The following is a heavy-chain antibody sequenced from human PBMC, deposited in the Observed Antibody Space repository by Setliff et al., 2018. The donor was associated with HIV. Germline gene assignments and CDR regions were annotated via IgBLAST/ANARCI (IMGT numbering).Heavy chain of an antibody. V-gene: IGHV4-31*03. Sequence: LSLTCTVSTDSISSGDYQWSWIRQHPGKGLEWIGYIFYNGKTYYHPSLKSRVTISVDTSKKQFSLNLTSVTAADTAIYYCARARFIVGAGAYFQHWGQGTLVTVSS. CDR1: TDSISSGDYQ. CDR2: IFYNGKT. J-gene: IGHJ1*01. D-gene: IGHD1-26*01. CDR3: ARARFIVGAGAYFQH.